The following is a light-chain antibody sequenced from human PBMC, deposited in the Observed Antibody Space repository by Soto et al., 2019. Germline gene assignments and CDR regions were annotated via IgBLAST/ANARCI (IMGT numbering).Light chain of an antibody. CDR2: GAS. CDR3: QQYGPSPMYT. Sequence: EIALTQSPGTLSLSPGERATLSCRASQTVSSRYLAWYLQKPGQDPRLLIYGASTRATGIPGRFSGSASGTVFTLTISRLEPEDLAVCYCQQYGPSPMYTFGQGTNLEIK. J-gene: IGKJ2*01. V-gene: IGKV3-20*01. CDR1: QTVSSRY.